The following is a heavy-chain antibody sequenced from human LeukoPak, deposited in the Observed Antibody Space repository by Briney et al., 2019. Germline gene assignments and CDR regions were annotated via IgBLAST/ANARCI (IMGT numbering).Heavy chain of an antibody. CDR3: ARDLWPYGSGQFDY. CDR2: INAGNGNT. Sequence: GASVNVSCKASGYTFSSYAMHWVRQAPGQRLEWMGWINAGNGNTKLSHEFQGRVTITRDTSASTAYMELNSLRAEDTAVYYCARDLWPYGSGQFDYWGQGTLVTVSS. V-gene: IGHV1-3*03. D-gene: IGHD3-10*01. CDR1: GYTFSSYA. J-gene: IGHJ4*02.